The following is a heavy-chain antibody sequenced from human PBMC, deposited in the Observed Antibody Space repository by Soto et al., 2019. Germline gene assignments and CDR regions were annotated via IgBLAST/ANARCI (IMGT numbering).Heavy chain of an antibody. D-gene: IGHD6-19*01. CDR3: ARVGSSGWYRMDV. Sequence: SVRVSCKASGYTFTSYGISWVRPAPGQGLEWRGWLSAYTGNTNYAQKLQGRVTMTTDTSTSTAYMELRSLRSDDTAVYYCARVGSSGWYRMDVGAQGTTVPVSS. J-gene: IGHJ6*02. CDR1: GYTFTSYG. V-gene: IGHV1-18*01. CDR2: LSAYTGNT.